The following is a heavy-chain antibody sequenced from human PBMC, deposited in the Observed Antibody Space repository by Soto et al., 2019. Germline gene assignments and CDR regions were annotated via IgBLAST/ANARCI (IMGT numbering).Heavy chain of an antibody. CDR3: AREASSGYDSTFDY. V-gene: IGHV1-2*04. Sequence: GASVKVSCKASGYTFTGYYMHWVRRPPGQGLEWMGWINPNSGGTNYAQKFQGWVTMTRDTSISTAYMELSRLRSDDTAVYYCAREASSGYDSTFDYWGQGTLVTVSS. J-gene: IGHJ4*02. CDR1: GYTFTGYY. D-gene: IGHD5-12*01. CDR2: INPNSGGT.